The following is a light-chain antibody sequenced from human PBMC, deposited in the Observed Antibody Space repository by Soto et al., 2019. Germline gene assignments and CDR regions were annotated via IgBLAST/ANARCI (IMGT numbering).Light chain of an antibody. J-gene: IGKJ4*01. V-gene: IGKV3-15*01. Sequence: EIAMTHSPATLSVSPGERIILSCRTSQSVDSNLAWYQQKPGQAPRLLIYGASTRATGIPARFSGSGSETEFTLTISSLQSEDFAVYYCQQYYNWPLTFGGGTKVEIK. CDR1: QSVDSN. CDR2: GAS. CDR3: QQYYNWPLT.